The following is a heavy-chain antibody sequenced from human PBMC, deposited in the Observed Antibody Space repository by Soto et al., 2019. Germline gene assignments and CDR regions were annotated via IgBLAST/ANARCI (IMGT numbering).Heavy chain of an antibody. D-gene: IGHD3-22*01. CDR3: ASGPSYYDSSGPQTDY. CDR2: IIPIFGTA. J-gene: IGHJ4*02. CDR1: GGTFSSYA. V-gene: IGHV1-69*01. Sequence: QVQLVQSGAEVKKPGSSVKVSCKASGGTFSSYAISWVRQAPGQGLEWMGGIIPIFGTANYAQKFQGRVTIPADESTSTAYMELSSLRSEDTAVYYCASGPSYYDSSGPQTDYWGQGTLVTVSS.